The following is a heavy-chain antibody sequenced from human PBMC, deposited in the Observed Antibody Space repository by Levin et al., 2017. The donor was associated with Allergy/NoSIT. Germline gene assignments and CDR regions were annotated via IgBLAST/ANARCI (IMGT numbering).Heavy chain of an antibody. CDR3: ALTYYFDTSGHYRGSPFDY. V-gene: IGHV2-5*02. D-gene: IGHD3-22*01. J-gene: IGHJ4*02. CDR2: IYWDDEK. CDR1: GVSLTTSGVG. Sequence: SGPTLVKPTQTLTLTCSFSGVSLTTSGVGVAWIRQPPGKALEWLSLIYWDDEKRYSPSLKSRLTITKDTSQNQVVLTVTNVEPVDTGTYYCALTYYFDTSGHYRGSPFDYWGQGTLVTVSS.